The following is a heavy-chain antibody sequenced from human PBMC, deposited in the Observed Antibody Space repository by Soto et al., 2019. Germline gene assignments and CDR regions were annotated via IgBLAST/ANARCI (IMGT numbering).Heavy chain of an antibody. V-gene: IGHV3-30*18. D-gene: IGHD2-2*01. J-gene: IGHJ6*02. CDR2: ISYDGSNK. Sequence: GGSLRLSCAASGFTFSSYGMHWVRQAPGKGLEWVAVISYDGSNKYYADSVKGRFTISRDNSKNTLYLQMNSLRAEDTAVYYCAKGASMIVPDGMDVWGQGTTVTVSS. CDR3: AKGASMIVPDGMDV. CDR1: GFTFSSYG.